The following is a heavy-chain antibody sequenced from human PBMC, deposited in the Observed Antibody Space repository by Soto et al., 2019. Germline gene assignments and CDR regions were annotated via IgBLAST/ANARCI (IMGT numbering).Heavy chain of an antibody. D-gene: IGHD3-10*01. CDR2: ISYDGSNK. CDR1: GFTFSSYG. CDR3: AKIWGDDSLYGMDV. Sequence: QVQLVESGGGVVQPGRSLRLSCAASGFTFSSYGMHWVRQAPGKGLEWVAVISYDGSNKYYADSVKGRFTISRDNSKNTLYLQMNSLRAEDTAVYYCAKIWGDDSLYGMDVWGQGTTVTVSS. J-gene: IGHJ6*02. V-gene: IGHV3-30*18.